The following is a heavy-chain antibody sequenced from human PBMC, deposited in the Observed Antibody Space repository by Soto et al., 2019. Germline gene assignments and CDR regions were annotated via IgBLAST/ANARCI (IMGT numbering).Heavy chain of an antibody. CDR2: ISGSGSSR. Sequence: GRSRTLSSAASGSTFSRNAIGGSGRAPGRGREGVSAISGSGSSRYYADSVTGRFPISRDNAKYTLYLHMNSLRAEDTAVYYCEKAQKALAFIGFYFDYWGQGTLVTVSS. V-gene: IGHV3-23*01. D-gene: IGHD2-21*01. J-gene: IGHJ4*02. CDR3: EKAQKALAFIGFYFDY. CDR1: GSTFSRNA.